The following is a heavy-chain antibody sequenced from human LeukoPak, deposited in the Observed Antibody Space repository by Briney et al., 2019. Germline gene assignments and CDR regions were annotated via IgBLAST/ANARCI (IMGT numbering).Heavy chain of an antibody. D-gene: IGHD1-26*01. V-gene: IGHV4-59*01. J-gene: IGHJ4*02. CDR2: IYYSGST. CDR3: ARLVGARGFVDY. Sequence: SEILSLTCTVSGGSISSYYWSWIRQPPGKGLEWIGYIYYSGSTNYNPSLKSRVTISVDTSKNQFSLKLSSVTAADTAVYYCARLVGARGFVDYWGQGTLVTVSS. CDR1: GGSISSYY.